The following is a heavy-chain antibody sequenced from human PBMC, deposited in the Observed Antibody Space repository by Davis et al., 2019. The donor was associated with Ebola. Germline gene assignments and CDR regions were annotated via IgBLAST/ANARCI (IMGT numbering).Heavy chain of an antibody. CDR2: IIPIFGTA. Sequence: SVKVSCKASRGTFSRYAISWVRQAPGQGLEWMGGIIPIFGTANYAQKFQGRVTITADESTSTAYMDLSSLRSEDTAVYYCARTYYYGSGKAPDYMDVWGKGTTVTVSS. V-gene: IGHV1-69*13. D-gene: IGHD3-10*01. CDR3: ARTYYYGSGKAPDYMDV. J-gene: IGHJ6*03. CDR1: RGTFSRYA.